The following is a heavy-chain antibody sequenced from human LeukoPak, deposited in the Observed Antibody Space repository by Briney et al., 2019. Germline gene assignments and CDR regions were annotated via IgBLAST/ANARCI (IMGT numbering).Heavy chain of an antibody. D-gene: IGHD3-16*01. CDR2: ISYDGSNK. Sequence: PGGSLRLSCAAPGFTFSSYGMHWVRQAPGKGLEWVAVISYDGSNKYYADSVKGRFTISRDNSKNTLYLQMNSLRAEDTAVYYCAKAYYLVALDVWGKGTTVTVSS. V-gene: IGHV3-30*18. J-gene: IGHJ6*04. CDR3: AKAYYLVALDV. CDR1: GFTFSSYG.